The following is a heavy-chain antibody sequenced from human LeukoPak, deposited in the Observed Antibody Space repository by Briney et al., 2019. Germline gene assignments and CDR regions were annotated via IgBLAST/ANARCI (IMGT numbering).Heavy chain of an antibody. CDR3: ARDACSSTSCYEGVTSDY. J-gene: IGHJ4*02. V-gene: IGHV1-18*01. D-gene: IGHD2-2*01. Sequence: GASVKVSCQASGYTFTSYGISWVRQAPGQGLEWMGWISAYNGNTNYAQKLQGRVTMTTDTSTSTAYMELRSLRSDDTAVYYCARDACSSTSCYEGVTSDYWGQGTLVTVSS. CDR2: ISAYNGNT. CDR1: GYTFTSYG.